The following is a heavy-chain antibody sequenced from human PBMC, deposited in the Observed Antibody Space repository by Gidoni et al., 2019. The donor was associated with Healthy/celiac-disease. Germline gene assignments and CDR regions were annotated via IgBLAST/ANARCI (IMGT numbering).Heavy chain of an antibody. CDR3: ARERITIFGVVMGPYYYYYGMDV. J-gene: IGHJ6*02. V-gene: IGHV1-69*01. CDR1: VGTFSSYA. CDR2: IIPIFGTA. Sequence: QVQLVQSGAEVKKPGSSVKVSCKASVGTFSSYALSWVRQAPGQGLEWMGGIIPIFGTANYAQKFQGRVTITADESTSTAYMELSSLRSEDTAVYYCARERITIFGVVMGPYYYYYGMDVWGQGTTVTVSS. D-gene: IGHD3-3*01.